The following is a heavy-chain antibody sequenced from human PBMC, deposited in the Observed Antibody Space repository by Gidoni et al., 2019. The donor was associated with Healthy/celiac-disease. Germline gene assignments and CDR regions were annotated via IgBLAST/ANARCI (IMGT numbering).Heavy chain of an antibody. CDR3: AKPELGMGGDYFDY. J-gene: IGHJ4*02. V-gene: IGHV3-30*18. CDR2: ISYDGSNK. Sequence: QVQLVESGGGVVQPGRSLRLSCAASGFTFSSYGMHWVRQAPGKGLEWVAVISYDGSNKYYADSVKGRFTISRDNSKNTLYLQMNSLRAEDTAVYYCAKPELGMGGDYFDYWGQGTLVTVSS. CDR1: GFTFSSYG. D-gene: IGHD7-27*01.